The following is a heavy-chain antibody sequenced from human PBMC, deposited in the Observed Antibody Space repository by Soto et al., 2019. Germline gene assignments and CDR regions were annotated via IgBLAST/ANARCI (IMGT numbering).Heavy chain of an antibody. CDR2: IYPGDSDT. CDR1: GYSFTSYW. V-gene: IGHV5-51*01. J-gene: IGHJ4*02. D-gene: IGHD5-12*01. CDR3: ARPLGYSGYDFRH. Sequence: PGESLKISCKGSGYSFTSYWIGWVRQMPGKGLEWMGIIYPGDSDTRYSPSFQGQVTISADKSISTAYLQWSSLKASDTATYYCARPLGYSGYDFRHWGQGTLVTVSS.